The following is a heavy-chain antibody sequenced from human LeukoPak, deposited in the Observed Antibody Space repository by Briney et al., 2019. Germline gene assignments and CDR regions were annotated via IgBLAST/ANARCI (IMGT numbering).Heavy chain of an antibody. CDR3: ARDDDYKYMDV. Sequence: GGSLRLSCAASGITFSSDTMNWVRQAPGKGLEWVSSISSSSSYIHYADSVKGRFTISRDNAKNSVYLQMNSLRAEDTAVYYCARDDDYKYMDVWGKGTTVTVSS. V-gene: IGHV3-21*01. CDR1: GITFSSDT. J-gene: IGHJ6*03. CDR2: ISSSSSYI.